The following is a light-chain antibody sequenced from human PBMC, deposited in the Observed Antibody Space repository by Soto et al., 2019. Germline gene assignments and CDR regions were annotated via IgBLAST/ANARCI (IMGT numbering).Light chain of an antibody. CDR1: SGSIASNY. J-gene: IGLJ2*01. CDR2: EDN. CDR3: QSYYSSNVV. Sequence: NFMLTQPHSVSEYPGKTVTISCTRSSGSIASNYVQWYQQRPGSAPTTVIYEDNQRPSGVPDRFSGSIDSSSNSASLTTSGLKTEDEADYCCQSYYSSNVVFGGGTKLTVL. V-gene: IGLV6-57*04.